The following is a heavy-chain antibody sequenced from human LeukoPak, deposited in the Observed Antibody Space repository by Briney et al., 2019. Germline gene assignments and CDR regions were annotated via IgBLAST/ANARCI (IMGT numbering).Heavy chain of an antibody. CDR2: IYYSGST. CDR3: ARLVNSYFDY. CDR1: GGSISSSSHY. D-gene: IGHD2-2*01. Sequence: PSETLSLTCTVSGGSISSSSHYWGWIRQPPGKGLEWIGSIYYSGSTYYNPSLKSRVTISVDTSKNQFSLKLGSVTAADTAVYYCARLVNSYFDYWGQGTLVTVSS. J-gene: IGHJ4*02. V-gene: IGHV4-39*01.